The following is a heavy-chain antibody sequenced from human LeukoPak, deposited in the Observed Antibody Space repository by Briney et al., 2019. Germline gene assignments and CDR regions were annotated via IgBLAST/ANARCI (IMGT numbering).Heavy chain of an antibody. CDR3: ARDDGFSNFMDSNSWYRGDYYCYGMDV. CDR2: ISRSSSHI. V-gene: IGHV3-21*01. D-gene: IGHD6-13*01. J-gene: IGHJ6*02. Sequence: GGSLRLSCAASEFAFRDYTMNWVRQPPGKGLEWVSSISRSSSHIFYAESVKGRFTISRDNAKDSLYLQMNSLRAGDTAVYFCARDDGFSNFMDSNSWYRGDYYCYGMDVWGQGTTVTVSS. CDR1: EFAFRDYT.